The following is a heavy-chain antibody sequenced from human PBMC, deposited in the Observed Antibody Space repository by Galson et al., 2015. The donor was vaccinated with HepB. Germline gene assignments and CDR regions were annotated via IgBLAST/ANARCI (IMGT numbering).Heavy chain of an antibody. CDR2: IIPILGIV. V-gene: IGHV1-69*04. CDR1: GGTLNSNA. Sequence: SVKVSCKASGGTLNSNAISWVRQAPGQGLEWMGRIIPILGIVNYAQKFQGRVRITADKSTTKAYLELSSLRSEDTAVYYWATWRGGQWPIKAFDDWGQGTLVTVSS. CDR3: ATWRGGQWPIKAFDD. D-gene: IGHD6-19*01. J-gene: IGHJ4*02.